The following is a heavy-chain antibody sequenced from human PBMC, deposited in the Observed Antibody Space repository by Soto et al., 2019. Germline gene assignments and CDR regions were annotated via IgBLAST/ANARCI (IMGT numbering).Heavy chain of an antibody. Sequence: QVQLVQSGAEVMKPGSSVKVSCKASGGTFNRYAISWVRQAPGQGLEWMGGIIPIFGIGNDAQRFQGRVTITADESTGTAYMELSSLRSEDTGVYYCARSAIXLFGXVSIPPHYYSEMDVWGQGTTVTVSS. J-gene: IGHJ6*02. V-gene: IGHV1-69*01. CDR2: IIPIFGIG. CDR1: GGTFNRYA. CDR3: ARSAIXLFGXVSIPPHYYSEMDV. D-gene: IGHD3-3*01.